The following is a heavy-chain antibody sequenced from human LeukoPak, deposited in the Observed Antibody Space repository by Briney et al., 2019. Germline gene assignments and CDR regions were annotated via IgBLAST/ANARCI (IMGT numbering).Heavy chain of an antibody. CDR2: TYSGGHT. V-gene: IGHV3-53*01. D-gene: IGHD2-2*01. Sequence: GGSLRLSCAASGFTVSSSYMRWVRQAPGRGLEWVSITYSGGHTYYADSVNGRLTVSRDNSRNTLYLQMDSLRAEDTAVYYCARGRRYCSNPNCYAELDYWGQGTLVTVSS. CDR1: GFTVSSSY. CDR3: ARGRRYCSNPNCYAELDY. J-gene: IGHJ4*02.